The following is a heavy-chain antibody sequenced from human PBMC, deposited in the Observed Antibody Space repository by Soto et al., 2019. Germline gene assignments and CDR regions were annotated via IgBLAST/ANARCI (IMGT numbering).Heavy chain of an antibody. D-gene: IGHD2-2*02. CDR1: GFTFSSYG. V-gene: IGHV3-33*01. CDR2: IWYDGSNK. Sequence: GGSLRLSCAASGFTFSSYGMHWVRQAPGEGLEWVAVIWYDGSNKYYADSVKGRFTISRDNSKNTLYLQMNSLRAEDTAVYYCARDPDIVVVPAAIRYYYYGMDVWGQGTTVTVSS. J-gene: IGHJ6*02. CDR3: ARDPDIVVVPAAIRYYYYGMDV.